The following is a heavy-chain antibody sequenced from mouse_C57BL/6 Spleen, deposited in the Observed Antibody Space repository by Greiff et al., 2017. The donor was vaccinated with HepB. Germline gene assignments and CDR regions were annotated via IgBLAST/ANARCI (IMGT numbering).Heavy chain of an antibody. J-gene: IGHJ2*01. CDR2: IHPNSGST. Sequence: QVQLQQPGAELVKPGASVKLSCKASGYTFTSYWMHWVKQRPGQGLEWIGMIHPNSGSTNYNEKFKSKATLTVDKSSSTAYMQLSSLTSEDSAVYYCARRDYEYYGYYFDYWGQGTTLTVSS. CDR1: GYTFTSYW. CDR3: ARRDYEYYGYYFDY. D-gene: IGHD2-4*01. V-gene: IGHV1-64*01.